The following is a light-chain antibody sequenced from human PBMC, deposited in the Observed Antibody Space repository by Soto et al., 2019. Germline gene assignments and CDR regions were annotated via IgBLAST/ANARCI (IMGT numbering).Light chain of an antibody. Sequence: DVQMTQSPSSLSASVGDRVVITCRASQTISTYLNWYRQKPGKAPELLIYGTSNLESGVPSRFSGSGSGTEFTLSISSLRPYDFATYFCQQSSITPLTFAGATKVVIK. J-gene: IGKJ4*01. CDR3: QQSSITPLT. CDR1: QTISTY. CDR2: GTS. V-gene: IGKV1-39*01.